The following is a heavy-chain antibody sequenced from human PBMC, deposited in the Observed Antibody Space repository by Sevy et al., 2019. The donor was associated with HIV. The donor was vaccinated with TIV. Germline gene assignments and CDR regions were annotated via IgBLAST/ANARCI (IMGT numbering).Heavy chain of an antibody. D-gene: IGHD3-3*01. J-gene: IGHJ6*02. V-gene: IGHV3-30*04. Sequence: GGSLRLSCAASGFTFSSYAMHWVRQAPGKGLEWVAVISYDGSNKYYADSVKGRFTISRDNSKNTLYLQMNSMRAEDTAVYYCARNGNATGYYDFWSGHPYYYYYYGMDVWGQGTTVTVSS. CDR3: ARNGNATGYYDFWSGHPYYYYYYGMDV. CDR1: GFTFSSYA. CDR2: ISYDGSNK.